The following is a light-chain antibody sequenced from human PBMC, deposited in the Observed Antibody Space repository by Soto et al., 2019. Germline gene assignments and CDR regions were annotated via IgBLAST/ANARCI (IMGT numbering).Light chain of an antibody. CDR2: DNY. J-gene: IGLJ3*02. Sequence: QSVLTQPPSMSAAPGQRVTISCSGTSSNIGDNYVSWYRQLPGTAPELLIYDNYKRPSGIPDRFSGSKSGTSATLGITGLHTGDEADYYCGTWDTSLSNWVFGGGTKVTVL. CDR3: GTWDTSLSNWV. V-gene: IGLV1-51*01. CDR1: SSNIGDNY.